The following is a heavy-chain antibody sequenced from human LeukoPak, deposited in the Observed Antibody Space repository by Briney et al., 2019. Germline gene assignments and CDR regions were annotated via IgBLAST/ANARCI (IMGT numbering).Heavy chain of an antibody. CDR3: ARGYGEYAFDI. V-gene: IGHV3-30-3*01. J-gene: IGHJ3*02. CDR2: ISYDGSNK. D-gene: IGHD4-17*01. Sequence: GRSLRLSCAASGFTFSSYAMPWVRQAPGKGLEWVAVISYDGSNKYYADSVKGRFTISRDNSKNTLYLQMNSLRAEDTAVYYCARGYGEYAFDIWGQGTMVTASS. CDR1: GFTFSSYA.